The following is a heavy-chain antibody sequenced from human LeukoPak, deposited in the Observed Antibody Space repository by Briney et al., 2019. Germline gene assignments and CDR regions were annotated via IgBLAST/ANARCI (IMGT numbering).Heavy chain of an antibody. CDR3: ARGKRFGEFDY. D-gene: IGHD3-10*01. J-gene: IGHJ4*02. CDR2: ISLGGGST. Sequence: GGSLRLSCAASGFTFSSYGMSWVRQAPGKGLEWVSAISLGGGSTYYADSVKGRFTISRDNSKNTLYLQMNSLRAEDTAMYYCARGKRFGEFDYWGQGTLVTVSS. CDR1: GFTFSSYG. V-gene: IGHV3-23*01.